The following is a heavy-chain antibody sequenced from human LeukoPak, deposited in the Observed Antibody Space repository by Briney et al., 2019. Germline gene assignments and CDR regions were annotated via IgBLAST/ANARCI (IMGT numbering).Heavy chain of an antibody. Sequence: SETLSLTCTVSGYSISSGYYWGWIRQPPGKGLEWIGSIYTSGSTNYNPSLKSRVTMSVDTSKNQFSLKLSSVTAADTAMYYCARGGQYYYDSSGYTPWGQGTLVTVSS. CDR2: IYTSGST. CDR3: ARGGQYYYDSSGYTP. D-gene: IGHD3-22*01. CDR1: GYSISSGYY. J-gene: IGHJ5*02. V-gene: IGHV4-38-2*02.